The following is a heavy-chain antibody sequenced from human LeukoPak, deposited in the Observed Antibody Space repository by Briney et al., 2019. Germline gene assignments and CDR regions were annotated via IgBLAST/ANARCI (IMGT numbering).Heavy chain of an antibody. J-gene: IGHJ4*02. V-gene: IGHV4-38-2*02. D-gene: IGHD4-17*01. CDR2: IYHSGST. CDR3: ARPDGDYDQYYFDY. CDR1: GYSISSGYY. Sequence: SETLSLTCTVSGYSISSGYYWGWIRPPPGKGLEWIGSIYHSGSTYYNPSLKSRVTISVDTSKNQFSLKLSSVTAADTAVYYCARPDGDYDQYYFDYWGQGTLVTVSS.